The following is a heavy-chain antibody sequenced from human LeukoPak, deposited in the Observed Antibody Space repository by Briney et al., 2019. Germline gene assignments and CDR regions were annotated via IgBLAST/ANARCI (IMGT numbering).Heavy chain of an antibody. D-gene: IGHD6-19*01. V-gene: IGHV3-74*01. J-gene: IGHJ4*02. CDR2: INNDGVST. CDR1: GFTLSSYW. Sequence: GGSLRLSCATSGFTLSSYWMHWVRQVPGKGLEWLSRINNDGVSTSYADSVKGRFTISRDNAKNTLYLQMDSLRAEDTAVYYCIVYSSGWQWGQGTLVTVSS. CDR3: IVYSSGWQ.